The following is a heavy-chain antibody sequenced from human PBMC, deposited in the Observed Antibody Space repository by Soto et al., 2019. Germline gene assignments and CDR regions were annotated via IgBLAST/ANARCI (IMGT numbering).Heavy chain of an antibody. D-gene: IGHD3-16*01. CDR2: INHSGST. CDR1: GGSFSGYY. CDR3: ARRYGSSFDY. J-gene: IGHJ4*02. V-gene: IGHV4-34*01. Sequence: SETLSLTCAVYGGSFSGYYWTWIRQPPGTGLGWIGEINHSGSTNYNPSLKSRVTISVNTSKNQFSLKLSSVTAADTAVYYCARRYGSSFDYWGQGTPVTVSS.